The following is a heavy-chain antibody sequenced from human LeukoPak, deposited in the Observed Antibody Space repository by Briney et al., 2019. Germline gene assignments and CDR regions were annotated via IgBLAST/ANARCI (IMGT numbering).Heavy chain of an antibody. D-gene: IGHD2-15*01. CDR1: GGSISSSF. Sequence: SETLSLTCSVSGGSISSSFWSWLRQPAGKRLEWIGRIYADGSTNYNPPLKSRITLSLDTPGNQVSLRLTSVTAADTAVYFCARAPAGCGGTCAFDYWGQGTQVTVSS. CDR2: IYADGST. V-gene: IGHV4-4*07. CDR3: ARAPAGCGGTCAFDY. J-gene: IGHJ4*02.